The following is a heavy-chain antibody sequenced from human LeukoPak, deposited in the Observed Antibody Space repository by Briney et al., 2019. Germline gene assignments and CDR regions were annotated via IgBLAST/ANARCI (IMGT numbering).Heavy chain of an antibody. CDR2: INHSGST. V-gene: IGHV4-34*01. D-gene: IGHD5-18*01. Sequence: PSETLSLTCAVYGGSFSGYYWNWIRQPPGKGLEWIGEINHSGSTNYNPSLKSRVTISVDTSKNQFSLKLSSVTAADTAMYYCARRRDERGYKDIFDIWGQGTMVTVSS. CDR1: GGSFSGYY. CDR3: ARRRDERGYKDIFDI. J-gene: IGHJ3*02.